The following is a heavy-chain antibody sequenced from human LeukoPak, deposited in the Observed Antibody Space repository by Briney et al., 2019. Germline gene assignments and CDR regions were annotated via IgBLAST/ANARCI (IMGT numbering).Heavy chain of an antibody. CDR1: GYTFTGFY. CDR2: INPNSGGT. CDR3: ARGGPGYIYYFDY. J-gene: IGHJ4*02. V-gene: IGHV1-2*02. D-gene: IGHD6-13*01. Sequence: ASVKVSCKASGYTFTGFYIHWVRQAPGQGLQWMGWINPNSGGTNYAQEFEGRVTMTRDTSISTAYMELSRLRSDDTAVYCCARGGPGYIYYFDYWGQGTLVTVSS.